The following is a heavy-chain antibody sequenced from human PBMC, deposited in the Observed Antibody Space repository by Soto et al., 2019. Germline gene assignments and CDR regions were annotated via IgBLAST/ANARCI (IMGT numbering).Heavy chain of an antibody. J-gene: IGHJ4*02. Sequence: GGSQRLSCAASGVTFNNYAMGRVRQASGKGLEWVSAITGSGSDAYSADSVKGRFTISRDNSKNTLYLQMNSLRAEDTAIYYCAKLGSSSWSPHYYFDYWGQGTLVTVSS. D-gene: IGHD2-2*01. CDR1: GVTFNNYA. CDR3: AKLGSSSWSPHYYFDY. CDR2: ITGSGSDA. V-gene: IGHV3-23*01.